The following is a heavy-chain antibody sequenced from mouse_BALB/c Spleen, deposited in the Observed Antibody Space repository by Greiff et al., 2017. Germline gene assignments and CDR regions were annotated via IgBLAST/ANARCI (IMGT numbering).Heavy chain of an antibody. D-gene: IGHD2-1*01. J-gene: IGHJ4*01. Sequence: QVQLQQSAAELARPGASVKMSCKASGYTFTSYTMHWVKQRPGQGLEWIGYINPSSGYTEYNQKFKDKTTLTADKSSSTAYMQLSSLTSEDSAVYYCARLYYQRAMDYWGQGTSVTASS. CDR2: INPSSGYT. V-gene: IGHV1-4*02. CDR3: ARLYYQRAMDY. CDR1: GYTFTSYT.